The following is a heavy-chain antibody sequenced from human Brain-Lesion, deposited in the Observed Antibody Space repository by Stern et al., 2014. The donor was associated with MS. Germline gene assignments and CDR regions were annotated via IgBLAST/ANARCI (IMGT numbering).Heavy chain of an antibody. CDR3: ARDKEDTNMAFRYFDN. Sequence: VQLVESGPGLVKPSQTLSLTCTVSGGSVGSGSYDWSWIRQPAGKGLEWIGRIYTPGRTYYNPSLKRRVSLSIETTKTQFSLKLTSVTAADTAVYYCARDKEDTNMAFRYFDNWGQGTLVTVSS. CDR1: GGSVGSGSYD. CDR2: IYTPGRT. D-gene: IGHD5-18*01. J-gene: IGHJ4*02. V-gene: IGHV4-61*02.